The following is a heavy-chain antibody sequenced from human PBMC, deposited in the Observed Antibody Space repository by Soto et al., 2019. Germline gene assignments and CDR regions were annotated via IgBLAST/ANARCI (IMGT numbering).Heavy chain of an antibody. CDR3: ARGYCSGTSCYAGAFDF. V-gene: IGHV3-7*03. J-gene: IGHJ3*01. Sequence: PGGSLRLSCAGSGFTFSRHWMSWVRQAPGKGLEWVGKIKQDGREKYYVDSVKGRFTISRDNAQNSLYLQMNSLRAEDTAVYYCARGYCSGTSCYAGAFDFWGQGTMVTVSS. D-gene: IGHD2-2*01. CDR1: GFTFSRHW. CDR2: IKQDGREK.